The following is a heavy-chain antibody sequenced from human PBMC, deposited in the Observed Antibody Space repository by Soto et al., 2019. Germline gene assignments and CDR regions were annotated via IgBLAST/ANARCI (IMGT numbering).Heavy chain of an antibody. CDR1: GYTFTSYD. CDR2: MNPNSGNT. CDR3: ARVRKQLGYYYSSSMDV. D-gene: IGHD6-13*01. V-gene: IGHV1-8*01. Sequence: QVQLVQSGAEVKKPGASVKVSCKASGYTFTSYDINWVRQATGQGLEWMGWMNPNSGNTGYAHKFQGRVTMTRNTSISTAYMELSSLRSEDTAVYYCARVRKQLGYYYSSSMDVWGKGTTVTVSS. J-gene: IGHJ6*03.